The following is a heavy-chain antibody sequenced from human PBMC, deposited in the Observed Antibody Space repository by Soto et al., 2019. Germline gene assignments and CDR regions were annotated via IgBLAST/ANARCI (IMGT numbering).Heavy chain of an antibody. J-gene: IGHJ5*02. CDR3: ARDLGGWSTGWFDP. D-gene: IGHD6-19*01. V-gene: IGHV1-18*01. CDR1: GYTFTSYG. Sequence: ASVKVSCKASGYTFTSYGISWVRQAPGQGLEWMGWISAHKGNVKYAQKLQGRVTLTTDTSTGTAYMDLRSLRSDDTAVYYCARDLGGWSTGWFDPWGQGTLVIVSS. CDR2: ISAHKGNV.